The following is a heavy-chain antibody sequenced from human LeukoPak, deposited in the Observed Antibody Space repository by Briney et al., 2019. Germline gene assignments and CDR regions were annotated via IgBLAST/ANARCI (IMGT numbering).Heavy chain of an antibody. J-gene: IGHJ4*02. Sequence: TASETLSLTCTVSGGSISSGSYYWSWIRQPAGKGLEWIGRIYTSGGTNYNPSLKSRVTISVDTSKNQFSLKLSSVTAADTAVYYCARTGVLDYLYYFDYWGQGTLVTVSS. D-gene: IGHD2-2*03. CDR3: ARTGVLDYLYYFDY. CDR1: GGSISSGSYY. CDR2: IYTSGGT. V-gene: IGHV4-61*02.